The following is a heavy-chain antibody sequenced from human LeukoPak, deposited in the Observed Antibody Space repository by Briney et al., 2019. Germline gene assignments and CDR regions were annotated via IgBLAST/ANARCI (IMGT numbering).Heavy chain of an antibody. D-gene: IGHD6-6*01. Sequence: SETLSLTCTVSGGSISSSSHYWGWIRQPPGKGLEWIGSIYYTGSTYYNLSLKSRVTISVDTSKNQFSLKLSSVTAADTAVYYCARDRTLRSIAARGWFDPWGQGTLVTVSS. V-gene: IGHV4-39*07. CDR1: GGSISSSSHY. J-gene: IGHJ5*02. CDR3: ARDRTLRSIAARGWFDP. CDR2: IYYTGST.